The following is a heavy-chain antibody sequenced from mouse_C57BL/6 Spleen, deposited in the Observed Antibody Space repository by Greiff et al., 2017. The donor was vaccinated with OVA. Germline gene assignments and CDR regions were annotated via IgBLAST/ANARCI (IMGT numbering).Heavy chain of an antibody. CDR1: GYTFTSYW. J-gene: IGHJ2*01. V-gene: IGHV1-59*01. CDR3: ARDTTVADY. D-gene: IGHD1-1*01. Sequence: QVHVKQSGAELVRPGTSVKLSCKASGYTFTSYWMHWVTQRPGQGLEWIGVIDPSDSYTNYNQKFKGKATLTVDTSSSTAYMQLSSRTSEDSAVYYCARDTTVADYWGQGTTLTVSS. CDR2: IDPSDSYT.